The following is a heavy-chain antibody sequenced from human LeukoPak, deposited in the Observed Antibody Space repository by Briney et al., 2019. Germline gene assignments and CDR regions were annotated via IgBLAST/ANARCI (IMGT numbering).Heavy chain of an antibody. J-gene: IGHJ6*03. CDR1: GFTFSTYT. Sequence: GGSLRLSCAASGFTFSTYTINWVRQAPGKGLEWVSSISSSSYIYYADSVKGRFTISRDNAKNSLYLQMNSLRAEDTAVYHCARDRLLEDRDYSYYYYMDVWGKGTTVTVSS. CDR2: ISSSSYI. D-gene: IGHD1-1*01. V-gene: IGHV3-21*01. CDR3: ARDRLLEDRDYSYYYYMDV.